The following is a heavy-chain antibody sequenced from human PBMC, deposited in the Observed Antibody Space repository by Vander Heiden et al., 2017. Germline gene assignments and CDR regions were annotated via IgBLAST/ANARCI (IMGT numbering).Heavy chain of an antibody. CDR3: AKDKGGSYYDALDY. CDR1: EFTFDDYT. V-gene: IGHV3-43*01. J-gene: IGHJ4*02. D-gene: IGHD1-26*01. Sequence: EVQLVESGGVVVQPGGSLRLSCAASEFTFDDYTMHWVRQAPGKGLEWVSLISWDGGSTYYADSVKGRFTISRDNSKNSLYLQMNSLRTEDTALYYCAKDKGGSYYDALDYWGQGTLVTVSS. CDR2: ISWDGGST.